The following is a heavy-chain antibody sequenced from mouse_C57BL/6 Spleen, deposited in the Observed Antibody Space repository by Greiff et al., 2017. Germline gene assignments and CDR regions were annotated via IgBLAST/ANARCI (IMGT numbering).Heavy chain of an antibody. Sequence: EVQLQQSGPELVQPGASVKISCKASGYTFTDYYMNWVKQSHGKSLAWIGDINPNNGGTSYNQKFKGKATLTVDKSSSTAYMELRSRTSEDSAVYYCARTGDHFDYWGQGTTLTVSS. CDR1: GYTFTDYY. J-gene: IGHJ2*01. CDR3: ARTGDHFDY. D-gene: IGHD3-3*01. CDR2: INPNNGGT. V-gene: IGHV1-26*01.